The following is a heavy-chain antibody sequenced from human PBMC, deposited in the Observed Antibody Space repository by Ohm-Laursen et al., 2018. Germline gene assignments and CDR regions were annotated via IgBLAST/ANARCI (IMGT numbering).Heavy chain of an antibody. Sequence: LSLTCAAFGFTFSDYYMSWIRQAPGKGLEWVSYISSSGSTIYYADSVKGRFTISRDNAKNSLYLQMNSLRAEDTAVHYCARGGQQQVEDYWGQGTLVTVSS. J-gene: IGHJ4*02. CDR2: ISSSGSTI. CDR1: GFTFSDYY. CDR3: ARGGQQQVEDY. D-gene: IGHD6-13*01. V-gene: IGHV3-11*01.